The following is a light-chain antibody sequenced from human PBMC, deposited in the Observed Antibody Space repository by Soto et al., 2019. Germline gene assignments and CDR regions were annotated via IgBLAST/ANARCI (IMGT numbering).Light chain of an antibody. CDR2: GAS. CDR1: QSVSSSY. Sequence: EIVLTQSPGTLSWSPGERATLSCRASQSVSSSYLAWYQQKPGQAPRLPIYGASSRATGIPDRFSGSGSGTDFTLTISRLEPEDFAVYYCQQYGSSPWTFGQGTKVEIK. V-gene: IGKV3-20*01. J-gene: IGKJ1*01. CDR3: QQYGSSPWT.